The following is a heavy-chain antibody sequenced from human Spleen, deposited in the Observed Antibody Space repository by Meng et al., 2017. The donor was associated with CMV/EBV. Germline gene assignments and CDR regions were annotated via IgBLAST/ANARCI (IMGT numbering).Heavy chain of an antibody. D-gene: IGHD5-24*01. CDR1: GYTFTGYY. V-gene: IGHV1-69*05. J-gene: IGHJ4*02. CDR2: IIPTFGAV. CDR3: AREVATKEGTFVL. Sequence: SVKVSCKASGYTFTGYYMHWVRQAPGHGLEWMGGIIPTFGAVNYAQRFQGRLTITTDESTTTAHMELNTLRSEDTAVYYCAREVATKEGTFVLWGQGTLVTVSS.